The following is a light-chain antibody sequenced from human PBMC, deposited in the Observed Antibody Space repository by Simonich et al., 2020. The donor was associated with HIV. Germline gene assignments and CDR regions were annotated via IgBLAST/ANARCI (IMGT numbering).Light chain of an antibody. CDR3: SSYSSSTTVI. V-gene: IGLV2-14*01. CDR1: SSDVGGYNY. CDR2: DFS. Sequence: QSALTQPASVSGSPGQSITISCTGTSSDVGGYNYVFWYQQHPGKAPKLMISDFSKRPSGVSNRFSGSKSGNTASLTISGLQAEDEADYYCSSYSSSTTVIFGGGTKLTVL. J-gene: IGLJ2*01.